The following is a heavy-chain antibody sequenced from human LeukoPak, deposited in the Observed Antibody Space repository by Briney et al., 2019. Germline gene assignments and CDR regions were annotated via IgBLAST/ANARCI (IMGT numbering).Heavy chain of an antibody. CDR2: INHSGTT. J-gene: IGHJ4*02. D-gene: IGHD5-18*01. V-gene: IGHV4-34*01. CDR3: ARGYPAMVTSFDY. CDR1: GGSFGGYY. Sequence: SETLSLTCAVYGGSFGGYYWSWIRQPPGKGLEWIGEINHSGTTNYNPSLKSRVTISVDTSKNQFSLKLSSVTAADTAVYYCARGYPAMVTSFDYWGQGTLVTVSS.